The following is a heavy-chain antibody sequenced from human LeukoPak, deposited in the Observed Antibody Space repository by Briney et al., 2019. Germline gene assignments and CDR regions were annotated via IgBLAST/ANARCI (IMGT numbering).Heavy chain of an antibody. Sequence: GGSLRLSCGASGFTFSSYAMNWARQAPGKGVEWGSAISGSGGSTYYADSVKGRFTISRDNSKNTLYLQMNSLRAEDTAVYYCASQLELFFDYWGQGTLVTVSS. CDR2: ISGSGGST. CDR3: ASQLELFFDY. V-gene: IGHV3-23*01. J-gene: IGHJ4*02. D-gene: IGHD1-1*01. CDR1: GFTFSSYA.